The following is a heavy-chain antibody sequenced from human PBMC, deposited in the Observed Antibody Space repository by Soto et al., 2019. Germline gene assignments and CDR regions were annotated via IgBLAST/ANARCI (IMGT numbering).Heavy chain of an antibody. D-gene: IGHD3-22*01. Sequence: EVQLLESGGGLVQPGGSLRLSCAASGFTFTYAMSWVRQAPGKGLEWVSTISGSGASTYYADSVKGRFSVSRDNSKNTLYLPIPSLRAEYTAIYYCATHSALFDSILYFDSWGQGPLVTVSS. CDR2: ISGSGAST. V-gene: IGHV3-23*01. CDR3: ATHSALFDSILYFDS. CDR1: GFTFTYA. J-gene: IGHJ4*02.